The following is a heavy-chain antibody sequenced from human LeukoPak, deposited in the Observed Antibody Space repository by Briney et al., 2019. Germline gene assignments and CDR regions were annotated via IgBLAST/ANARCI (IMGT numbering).Heavy chain of an antibody. Sequence: PSETLSLTCIVSGDSISSATHYWGWIRQPPGKGLEWIGSIYHSGNTYYNSSLKSRVTISVDTSKNQFSLELTSVTAADTAVYYCARLSSGSGSYFNFYFDYWGQGTLVTVSS. CDR2: IYHSGNT. CDR1: GDSISSATHY. D-gene: IGHD3-10*01. CDR3: ARLSSGSGSYFNFYFDY. V-gene: IGHV4-39*01. J-gene: IGHJ4*02.